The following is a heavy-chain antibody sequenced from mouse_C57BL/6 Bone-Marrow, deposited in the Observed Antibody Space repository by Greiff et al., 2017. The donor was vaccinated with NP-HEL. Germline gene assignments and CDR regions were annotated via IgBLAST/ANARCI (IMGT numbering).Heavy chain of an antibody. CDR1: GYTFTDYE. D-gene: IGHD1-1*02. J-gene: IGHJ1*03. V-gene: IGHV1-15*01. CDR3: ASRWLRTWYFDV. Sequence: QVQLQQSGAELVRPGASVTLSCKASGYTFTDYEMHWVKQTPVHGLEWIGAIDPETGGTAYNQKFKGKAILTADKSSSTAYMELRSLTSEDSAVYYWASRWLRTWYFDVWGTGTTVTGSS. CDR2: IDPETGGT.